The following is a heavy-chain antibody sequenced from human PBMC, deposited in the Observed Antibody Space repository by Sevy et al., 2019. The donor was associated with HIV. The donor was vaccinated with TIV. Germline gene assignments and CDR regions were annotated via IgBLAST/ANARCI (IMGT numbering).Heavy chain of an antibody. Sequence: SETLSLTCTVSGGSISSSSYYWGWIRQPPGKGLEWIGSIYYSGSTYYNPSLKSRVTISVDTSKNQFSLKLSSVTAADTAVYYCARHDRAHCSGGSCYPLANWFDPWGQGTLVTVSS. CDR1: GGSISSSSYY. J-gene: IGHJ5*02. V-gene: IGHV4-39*01. CDR3: ARHDRAHCSGGSCYPLANWFDP. D-gene: IGHD2-15*01. CDR2: IYYSGST.